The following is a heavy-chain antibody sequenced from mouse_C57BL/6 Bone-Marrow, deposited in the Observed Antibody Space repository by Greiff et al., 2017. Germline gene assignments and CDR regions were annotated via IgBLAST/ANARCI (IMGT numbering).Heavy chain of an antibody. D-gene: IGHD1-1*02. Sequence: QVHVKQPGAELARPGASVKLSCKASGYTFTSYGISWVKQRTGQGLEWIGEIYPRSGNTYYNEKFKGKATLTADKASSTAYMELRSLTSEDSAVYFCARIYGPYAMDYWGQGTSVTVSS. J-gene: IGHJ4*01. V-gene: IGHV1-81*01. CDR3: ARIYGPYAMDY. CDR1: GYTFTSYG. CDR2: IYPRSGNT.